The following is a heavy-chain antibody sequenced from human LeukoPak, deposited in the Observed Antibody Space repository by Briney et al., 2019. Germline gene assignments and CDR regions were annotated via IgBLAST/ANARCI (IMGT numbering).Heavy chain of an antibody. CDR3: AKDQNPYSSGWTDY. V-gene: IGHV3-30*02. CDR2: IRYDGSNK. Sequence: GGSLRLSCAASGFTFSSYGMHWVHQAPGKGLEWVAFIRYDGSNKYYADSVKGRFTISRDNSKNTLYLQMNSLRAEDTAVYYCAKDQNPYSSGWTDYWGQGTLVTVSS. J-gene: IGHJ4*02. D-gene: IGHD6-19*01. CDR1: GFTFSSYG.